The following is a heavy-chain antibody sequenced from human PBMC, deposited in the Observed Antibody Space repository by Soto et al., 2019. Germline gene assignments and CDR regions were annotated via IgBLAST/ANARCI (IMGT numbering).Heavy chain of an antibody. Sequence: TSETLSLTCTVSGGSINRAGHSWGWVRQSPGKGLEWIGYSYHSGSSYYNPSLQSRVTISVDRSKAQFYLTLTSVTAADTAVYYCARDAGHCSSTSCYHYYYYGMDVWGQGTTVTVSS. D-gene: IGHD2-2*01. V-gene: IGHV4-30-2*06. J-gene: IGHJ6*02. CDR3: ARDAGHCSSTSCYHYYYYGMDV. CDR1: GGSINRAGHS. CDR2: SYHSGSS.